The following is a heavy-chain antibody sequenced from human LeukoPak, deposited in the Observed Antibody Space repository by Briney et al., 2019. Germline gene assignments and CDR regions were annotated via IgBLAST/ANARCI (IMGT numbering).Heavy chain of an antibody. D-gene: IGHD2-21*01. J-gene: IGHJ4*02. CDR3: AKAPVTTCRGAYCYPFDY. CDR1: GFTFSNYV. V-gene: IGHV3-23*01. Sequence: GGSLRLSCAASGFTFSNYVMSWVRQAPGKGLEWVAATVGSRPDTYHADSVKGRFTISRDSSKNTLFLQMNRLRPEDAAVYYCAKAPVTTCRGAYCYPFDYWGQGTLVTVSS. CDR2: TVGSRPDT.